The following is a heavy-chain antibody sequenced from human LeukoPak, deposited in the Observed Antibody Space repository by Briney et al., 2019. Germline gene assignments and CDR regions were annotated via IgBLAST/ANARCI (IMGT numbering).Heavy chain of an antibody. CDR3: ASGVVPAATTPRYYYYYGMDV. D-gene: IGHD2-2*01. CDR2: INPNSGGT. CDR1: GYTFTGYY. Sequence: ASVKVTCKASGYTFTGYYMHWVRQAPGQGLEWMGWINPNSGGTNYAQKFQGRVTMTRDTSISTAYMELSRLRSDDTAVYYCASGVVPAATTPRYYYYYGMDVWGQGTTVTVSS. J-gene: IGHJ6*02. V-gene: IGHV1-2*02.